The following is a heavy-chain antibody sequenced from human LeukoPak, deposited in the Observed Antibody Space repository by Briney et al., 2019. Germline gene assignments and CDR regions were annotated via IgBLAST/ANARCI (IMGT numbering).Heavy chain of an antibody. CDR3: ASGSGGQQLVPHPPDY. CDR1: GFTFSSYG. CDR2: ISYDGSNK. V-gene: IGHV3-30*03. J-gene: IGHJ4*02. Sequence: GGSLRLSCAASGFTFSSYGMHWVRQAPGKGLELVAVISYDGSNKYYADSVKGRFTISRDNSKNTLYLQMNSLRAEDTAVYYCASGSGGQQLVPHPPDYWGQGTLVTVSS. D-gene: IGHD6-13*01.